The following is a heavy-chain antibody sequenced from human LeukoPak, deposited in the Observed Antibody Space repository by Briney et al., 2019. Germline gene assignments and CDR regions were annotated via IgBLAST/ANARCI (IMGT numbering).Heavy chain of an antibody. CDR3: ARVVRGVIMYYFDY. J-gene: IGHJ4*02. CDR1: GGSISSYY. D-gene: IGHD3-10*01. CDR2: IYYSGST. V-gene: IGHV4-59*01. Sequence: SETLSLTCTVSGGSISSYYWSWIRQSPGKGLEWIGYIYYSGSTNYNPSLKSRVTISVDTSKNQFSLKLSSVTAADTAVYYCARVVRGVIMYYFDYWGQGTLVTVSS.